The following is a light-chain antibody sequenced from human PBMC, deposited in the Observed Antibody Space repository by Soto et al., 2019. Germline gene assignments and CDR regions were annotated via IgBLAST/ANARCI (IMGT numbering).Light chain of an antibody. J-gene: IGKJ1*01. CDR3: HQYSSYSWT. V-gene: IGKV1-39*01. CDR1: QSISSY. CDR2: AAS. Sequence: DIQMTQSPSSLSASVGDIVTXTXRASQSISSYLNWYQQKPGKAPKLLIYAASSLQSGVPSRFSGSGSGTEFTLTISSLQPDDFATYYCHQYSSYSWTFGQGTKVDIK.